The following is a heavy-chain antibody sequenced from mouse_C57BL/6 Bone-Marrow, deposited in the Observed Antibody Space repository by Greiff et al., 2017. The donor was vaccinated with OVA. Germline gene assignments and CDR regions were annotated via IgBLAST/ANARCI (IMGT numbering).Heavy chain of an antibody. CDR1: GYTFTSYD. CDR2: LYPRDGST. Sequence: QVQLQQSGPELVKPGASVKLSCKASGYTFTSYDINWVKQRPGQGLEWIGWLYPRDGSTKYNEKFKGKATLTVDTSSSTAYMELHSLTSEDSAVYFCARPLITTVVAKDAMDYWGQGTSVTVSS. CDR3: ARPLITTVVAKDAMDY. V-gene: IGHV1-85*01. J-gene: IGHJ4*01. D-gene: IGHD1-1*01.